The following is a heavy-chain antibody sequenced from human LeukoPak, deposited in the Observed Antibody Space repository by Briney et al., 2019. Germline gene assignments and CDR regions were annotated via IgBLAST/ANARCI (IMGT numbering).Heavy chain of an antibody. Sequence: GGSLRLSCAASGFTFSNYEMNWVRQAPGKGLEWVSYLSSIDSTTYYADSVKGRFTISRDNAKNSLYLQMNSLRVEDTAVYRCARVLASSNWPHWFDPWGQGTLVSVSS. CDR3: ARVLASSNWPHWFDP. V-gene: IGHV3-48*03. J-gene: IGHJ5*02. CDR1: GFTFSNYE. CDR2: LSSIDSTT. D-gene: IGHD6-13*01.